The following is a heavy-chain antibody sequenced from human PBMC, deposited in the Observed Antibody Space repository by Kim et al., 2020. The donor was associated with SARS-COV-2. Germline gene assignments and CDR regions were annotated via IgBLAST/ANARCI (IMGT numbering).Heavy chain of an antibody. Sequence: GGSLRLSCAASGFTFSDYYMSWIRQAPGKGLEWVSYISSSSSYTNYADSVKGRFTISRDNAKNSLYLQMNSLRAEDTAVYYCARILVGATLVSPFDYWGQGTLVTVSS. CDR1: GFTFSDYY. CDR3: ARILVGATLVSPFDY. J-gene: IGHJ4*02. V-gene: IGHV3-11*06. D-gene: IGHD1-26*01. CDR2: ISSSSSYT.